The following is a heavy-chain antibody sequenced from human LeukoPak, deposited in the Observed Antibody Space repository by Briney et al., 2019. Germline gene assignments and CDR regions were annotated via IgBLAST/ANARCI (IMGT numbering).Heavy chain of an antibody. D-gene: IGHD4-11*01. J-gene: IGHJ1*01. CDR3: ATYSILNAREFRY. CDR2: VQHIGRET. CDR1: GFTFSNSW. Sequence: QTGGSLRLFCAGSGFTFSNSWMGWVRQAPGKGLEWVANVQHIGRETYYVDSVKVRFTIPRDNAKNSVYLQMNSLGADDTAVYYCATYSILNAREFRYWGQGTLVTVSS. V-gene: IGHV3-7*01.